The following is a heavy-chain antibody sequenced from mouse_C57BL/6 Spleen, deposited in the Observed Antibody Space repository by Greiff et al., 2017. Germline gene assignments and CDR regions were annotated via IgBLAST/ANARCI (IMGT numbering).Heavy chain of an antibody. J-gene: IGHJ2*01. CDR2: IDPSDSYT. CDR3: ARSSFGDYTTVVAPYYFDY. V-gene: IGHV1-69*01. D-gene: IGHD1-1*01. Sequence: QVQLQQPGAELVMPGASVKLSCKASGYTFTSYWMHWVKQRPGQGLEWIGEIDPSDSYTNYNQKFKGKSTLTVDNSSSTAYMQLSSLTSEDSAVYYCARSSFGDYTTVVAPYYFDYWGQGTTLTVSS. CDR1: GYTFTSYW.